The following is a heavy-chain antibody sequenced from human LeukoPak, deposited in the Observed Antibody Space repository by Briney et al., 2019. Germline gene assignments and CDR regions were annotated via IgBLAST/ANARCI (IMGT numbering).Heavy chain of an antibody. CDR2: INEDGSEK. J-gene: IGHJ5*02. CDR3: FFKQKTAYEIGWFDP. V-gene: IGHV3-7*03. Sequence: GGSLRLSFASSVITFSRSWISFVRQAPWNGLQCVANINEDGSEKHYVESVKGRFTISRDNAKNSLYLQMNSLRAEDTALYFFFFKQKTAYEIGWFDPWGQGTLVTVSS. CDR1: VITFSRSW. D-gene: IGHD2-21*01.